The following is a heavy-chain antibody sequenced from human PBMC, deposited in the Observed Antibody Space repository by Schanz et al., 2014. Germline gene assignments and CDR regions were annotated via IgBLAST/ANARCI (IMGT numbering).Heavy chain of an antibody. CDR2: IYHSGTT. CDR3: ARSPGDFPGCYDS. V-gene: IGHV4-30-2*01. J-gene: IGHJ5*01. Sequence: QLQLQESGSGLVKPSQTLSLTCGVSGGSISSGGSSWNWIRLPPGKGLEWIGYIYHSGTTYYNPSLKSRVTTSVNGSKNQFSLILNSVTAADTAVYYCARSPGDFPGCYDSWGQGTLVTVSS. CDR1: GGSISSGGSS. D-gene: IGHD4-17*01.